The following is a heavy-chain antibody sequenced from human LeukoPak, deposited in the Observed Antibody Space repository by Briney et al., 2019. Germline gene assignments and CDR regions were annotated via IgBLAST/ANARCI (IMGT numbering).Heavy chain of an antibody. CDR3: AKDIGPARYYYGMDV. Sequence: PGGSLRLSCAASGFTFDDYAMHWVRQAPGKGLEWVSGISWNSGSIGYADSVKGRFTISRDNAKNSLYLQMNSLRAEDTALCYCAKDIGPARYYYGMDVWGQGTTVAVSS. V-gene: IGHV3-9*01. J-gene: IGHJ6*02. CDR2: ISWNSGSI. CDR1: GFTFDDYA.